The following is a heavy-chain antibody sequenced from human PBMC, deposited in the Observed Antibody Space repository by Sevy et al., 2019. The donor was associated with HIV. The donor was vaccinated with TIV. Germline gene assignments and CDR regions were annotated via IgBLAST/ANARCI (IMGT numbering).Heavy chain of an antibody. Sequence: ASVKVSCKASGYTFTNYYMHWARQAPGQGFEWMGVINLSDENPVYAQNFKCRVTMTRDTSTSTVNMELKNLRSEDTAVYYCARGEGGSWSFDYWGQGTLVTVSS. CDR2: INLSDENP. J-gene: IGHJ4*02. D-gene: IGHD6-13*01. CDR3: ARGEGGSWSFDY. CDR1: GYTFTNYY. V-gene: IGHV1-46*01.